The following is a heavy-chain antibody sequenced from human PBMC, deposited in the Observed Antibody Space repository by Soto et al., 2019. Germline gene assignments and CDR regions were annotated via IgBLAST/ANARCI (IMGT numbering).Heavy chain of an antibody. CDR1: GFTFGDYA. CDR2: IRSKAYGGTT. D-gene: IGHD6-25*01. CDR3: TRGGGYVLAFDI. Sequence: PGGSLRLSCTASGFTFGDYAMSWVRQAPGKGLEWVGFIRSKAYGGTTEYAASVKGRFTISRDDSKSIAYLQMNSLKTEDTAVYYCTRGGGYVLAFDIWGQGTMVTVSS. J-gene: IGHJ3*02. V-gene: IGHV3-49*04.